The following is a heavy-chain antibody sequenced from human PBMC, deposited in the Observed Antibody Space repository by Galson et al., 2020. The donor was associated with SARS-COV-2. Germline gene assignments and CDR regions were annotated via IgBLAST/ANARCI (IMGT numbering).Heavy chain of an antibody. CDR1: GFSFSNYW. Sequence: GESLKLSCAASGFSFSNYWMSWVRQAPGKGLQWVANIKGDGREKDYVDSVKGRFTVSRDNAKNSLYLEMNSLRAEDTAVYYCAGSYYYDQYGLDIWGQGTKVTVSS. CDR3: AGSYYYDQYGLDI. CDR2: IKGDGREK. V-gene: IGHV3-7*01. J-gene: IGHJ3*02. D-gene: IGHD3-22*01.